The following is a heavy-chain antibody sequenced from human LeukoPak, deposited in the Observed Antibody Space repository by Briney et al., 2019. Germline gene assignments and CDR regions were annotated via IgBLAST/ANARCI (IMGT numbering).Heavy chain of an antibody. J-gene: IGHJ4*02. CDR1: GGSFSGYY. CDR2: INHSGST. CDR3: ARLTIRLIAAAGTVDDY. Sequence: SETLSLTCAVYGGSFSGYYWSWIRQPPGKGLEWIGEINHSGSTNYNPSLKSRVTISVDASKNQFSLKLSSVTAADTAVYYCARLTIRLIAAAGTVDDYWGQGTLVTVSS. V-gene: IGHV4-34*01. D-gene: IGHD6-13*01.